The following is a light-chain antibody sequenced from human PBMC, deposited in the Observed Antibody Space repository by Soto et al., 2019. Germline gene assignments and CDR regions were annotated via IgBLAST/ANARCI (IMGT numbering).Light chain of an antibody. CDR3: SSYTSSSSYV. CDR2: DVS. Sequence: SALTQPASVSGSPGQPITISCTGTSSDVGGYNYVSWYQQHPGKAPKLMIYDVSNRPSGVSNRFSGSKSGNTASLTISGLQAEDEADYYCSSYTSSSSYVCGTG. J-gene: IGLJ1*01. V-gene: IGLV2-14*01. CDR1: SSDVGGYNY.